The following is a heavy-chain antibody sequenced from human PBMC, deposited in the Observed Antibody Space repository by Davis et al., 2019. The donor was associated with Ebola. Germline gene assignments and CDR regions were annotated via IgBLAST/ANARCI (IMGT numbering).Heavy chain of an antibody. CDR2: LDHEDGET. J-gene: IGHJ4*02. CDR1: GHTLSASS. V-gene: IGHV1-24*01. CDR3: AIGGAPVY. Sequence: AVSVKVSCKVSGHTLSASSLHWVRQAPGRGLEWVGGLDHEDGETLYAQKYQGRVTVTEDTSTDTGYMELSGLRFEDTAVYYCAIGGAPVYWGQGTLVSVLS. D-gene: IGHD5-12*01.